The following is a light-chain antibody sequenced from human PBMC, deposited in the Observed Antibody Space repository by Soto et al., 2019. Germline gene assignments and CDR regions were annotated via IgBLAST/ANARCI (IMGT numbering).Light chain of an antibody. Sequence: QSALTQPASVSGSPGQSITISCTGTSSDVGTYNLVSWYQQHPGKAPKLMIYEGSKRPSGVSNRFSGSKSGNTASLTISGLQAEDEADYYCCSYAGSGSDVIFGGGTQLTVL. CDR3: CSYAGSGSDVI. CDR2: EGS. V-gene: IGLV2-23*01. J-gene: IGLJ2*01. CDR1: SSDVGTYNL.